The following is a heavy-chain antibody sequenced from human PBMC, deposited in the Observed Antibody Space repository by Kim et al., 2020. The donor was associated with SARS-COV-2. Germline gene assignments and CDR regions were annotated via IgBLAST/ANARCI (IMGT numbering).Heavy chain of an antibody. D-gene: IGHD3-10*01. CDR3: ARVRGVSPFDI. V-gene: IGHV4-4*02. Sequence: NNNPSLKRRVTITVDKSKNQFSRRLSSVAAADTAVYYCARVRGVSPFDIWGQGTMVTVSS. J-gene: IGHJ3*02.